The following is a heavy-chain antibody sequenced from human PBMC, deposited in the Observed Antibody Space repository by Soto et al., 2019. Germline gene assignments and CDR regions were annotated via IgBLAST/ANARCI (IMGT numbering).Heavy chain of an antibody. J-gene: IGHJ4*02. CDR2: IYYSGRT. D-gene: IGHD2-21*02. Sequence: SETLCLTCSISGESISISSYYWGWIRQPPGKGLEWIGSIYYSGRTYYNPSFKSRVTISIDTSKNQFSLKLSSVTATDTAVYYCARQRTTVVTKAYFDHWGQGALVTVSS. CDR1: GESISISSYY. CDR3: ARQRTTVVTKAYFDH. V-gene: IGHV4-39*01.